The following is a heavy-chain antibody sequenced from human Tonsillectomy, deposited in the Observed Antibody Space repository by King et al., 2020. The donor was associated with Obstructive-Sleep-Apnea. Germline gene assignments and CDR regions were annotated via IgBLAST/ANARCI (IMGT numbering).Heavy chain of an antibody. D-gene: IGHD3-3*01. J-gene: IGHJ4*02. CDR2: ITNTGHST. CDR3: VGSYYDFWSGYY. V-gene: IGHV3-64D*09. CDR1: GFTFSSYA. Sequence: VQLVESGGGLVQPGGSLSLSCSASGFTFSSYAMHWVRQAPGKGLEYISAITNTGHSTYYADSVKGRFTISRDNSKTTLFLQMSSLRIEDTATYFCVGSYYDFWSGYYWGQGTLVTVSS.